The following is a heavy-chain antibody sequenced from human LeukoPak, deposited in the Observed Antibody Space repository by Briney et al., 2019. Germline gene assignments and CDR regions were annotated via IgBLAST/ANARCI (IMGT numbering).Heavy chain of an antibody. D-gene: IGHD2-15*01. CDR2: ISSSSSYI. J-gene: IGHJ4*02. V-gene: IGHV3-21*01. Sequence: GGSLRLSCAASGFTFSSYSMNWVRQAPGKGLEWVSSISSSSSYIYYADSVKGRFTISRDNAKNSLYLQMNSLRAEDTAVYYCAVDCSGGSCYYEDFDHWGQGTLVTVSS. CDR3: AVDCSGGSCYYEDFDH. CDR1: GFTFSSYS.